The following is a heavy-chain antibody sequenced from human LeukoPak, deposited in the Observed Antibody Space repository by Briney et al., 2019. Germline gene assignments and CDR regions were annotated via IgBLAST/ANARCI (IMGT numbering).Heavy chain of an antibody. V-gene: IGHV3-23*01. CDR3: ARGWLPE. Sequence: SGGSLRLSCEASGFTFSNYAVSWVRQAPGNPGKGLEWVSLISGSDASTYYADSVKGRFTISRDSSKNTLYLQMSSLRAEDTAVYYCARGWLPEWGQGTLVTVSS. J-gene: IGHJ4*02. CDR1: GFTFSNYA. D-gene: IGHD6-19*01. CDR2: ISGSDAST.